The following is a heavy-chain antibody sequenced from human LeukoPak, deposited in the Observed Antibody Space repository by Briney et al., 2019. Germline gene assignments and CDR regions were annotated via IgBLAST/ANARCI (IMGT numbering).Heavy chain of an antibody. D-gene: IGHD3-3*01. CDR1: GGSISSDY. J-gene: IGHJ4*02. Sequence: SETLSLTCTVSGGSISSDYWSWVRQPPGKGLEWIGYIYYSGSTIYNPSFKSRVTISVDTSKNQFSLKLSSVTAADTAVYYCARSYDFWSGYYWGYFDYWGQGTLVTVSS. CDR3: ARSYDFWSGYYWGYFDY. CDR2: IYYSGST. V-gene: IGHV4-59*08.